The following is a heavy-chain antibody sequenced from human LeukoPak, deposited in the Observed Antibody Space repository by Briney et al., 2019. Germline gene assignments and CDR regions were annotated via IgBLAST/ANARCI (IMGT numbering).Heavy chain of an antibody. CDR1: RFTFSRYG. Sequence: GSLRLSCVASRFTFSRYGMHWVRQAPGKGLEWVALIAFDGSNKYYADSVKGRFTLSRDNSNNTLFLQMNSLRPEDTAVYYCARGAIAAAGIGYYLDYWGQGTLVTVSS. V-gene: IGHV3-30*03. D-gene: IGHD6-25*01. CDR3: ARGAIAAAGIGYYLDY. J-gene: IGHJ4*02. CDR2: IAFDGSNK.